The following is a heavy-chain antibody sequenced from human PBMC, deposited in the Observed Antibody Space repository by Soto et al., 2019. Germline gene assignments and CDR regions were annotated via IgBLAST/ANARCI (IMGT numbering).Heavy chain of an antibody. CDR1: GFTFDDYA. J-gene: IGHJ4*02. D-gene: IGHD2-15*01. V-gene: IGHV3-9*01. CDR3: AQVDCSGGSCSFDY. CDR2: ISWNSGSI. Sequence: EVQLVESGGGLVQPGRSLRLSCAASGFTFDDYAMHWVRQAPGKGLEWVSGISWNSGSIGYADSVKGRFTISRDNAKNSLYLQMNSLRAEDTALYYCAQVDCSGGSCSFDYWGQGPLVTVSS.